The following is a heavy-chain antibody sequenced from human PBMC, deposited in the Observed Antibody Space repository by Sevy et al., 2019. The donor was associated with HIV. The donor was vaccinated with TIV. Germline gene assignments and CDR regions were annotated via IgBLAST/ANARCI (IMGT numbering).Heavy chain of an antibody. D-gene: IGHD2-21*02. V-gene: IGHV3-48*02. CDR1: GFTFSGFS. Sequence: GGSLRLSCAASGFTFSGFSMNWVRQAPGKTLEWISYISSSGSSIYYADSVKGRFSISRDNAKRSLYLQMNSLRDEDTAVDYCARASSPCCGGDCLYAFNILGQGKMVTVSS. CDR2: ISSSGSSI. CDR3: ARASSPCCGGDCLYAFNI. J-gene: IGHJ3*02.